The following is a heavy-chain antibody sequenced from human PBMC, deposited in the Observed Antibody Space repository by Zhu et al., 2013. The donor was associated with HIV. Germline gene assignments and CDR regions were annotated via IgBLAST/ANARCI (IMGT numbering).Heavy chain of an antibody. CDR2: IVVGSGNT. CDR1: GFTFTSSA. J-gene: IGHJ3*02. Sequence: QMQLVQSGPEVKKPGTSVKVSCKASGFTFTSSAVQWVRQARGQRLEWIGWIVVGSGNTNYAQKFQERVTITRDMSTSTAYMELSSLRSEDTAVYYCSGGNDLCFDIWAKGQWSPSLQ. CDR3: SGGNDLCFDI. V-gene: IGHV1-58*01. D-gene: IGHD2-2*01.